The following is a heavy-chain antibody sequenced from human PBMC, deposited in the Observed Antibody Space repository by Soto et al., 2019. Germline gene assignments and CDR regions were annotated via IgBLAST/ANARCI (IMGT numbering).Heavy chain of an antibody. CDR3: ARHLRASGYNPNYYSGTDV. J-gene: IGHJ6*02. Sequence: QLQLQESGPGPVKPSETLSLTCNVSGGSISSSSYYWGWVRQPPGKGLEWIGSIYYSGSTYYKRSLKSRVTISVDTSKNQFFLKLNSVTAADTAVYYCARHLRASGYNPNYYSGTDVWGQGTTDTVSS. V-gene: IGHV4-39*01. CDR1: GGSISSSSYY. D-gene: IGHD5-12*01. CDR2: IYYSGST.